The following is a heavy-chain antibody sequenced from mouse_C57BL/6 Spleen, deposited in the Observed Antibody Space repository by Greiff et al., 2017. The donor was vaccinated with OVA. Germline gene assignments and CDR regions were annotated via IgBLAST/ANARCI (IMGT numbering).Heavy chain of an antibody. CDR3: TRGEVTTYYFDY. V-gene: IGHV1-15*01. J-gene: IGHJ2*01. CDR2: LDPETGGT. CDR1: GYTFTDYE. D-gene: IGHD2-5*01. Sequence: VQLQQSGAELVRPGASVTLSCKASGYTFTDYEMHWVKQTPVHGLEWIGALDPETGGTAYNQKFKGKAILTADKSSSTAYMELRSLTSEDSAVYYCTRGEVTTYYFDYWGQGTTLTVSS.